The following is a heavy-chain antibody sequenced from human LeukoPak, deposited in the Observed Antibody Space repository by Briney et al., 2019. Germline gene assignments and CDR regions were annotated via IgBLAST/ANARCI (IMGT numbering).Heavy chain of an antibody. J-gene: IGHJ4*02. CDR3: ARESVGYCSGGSCPYYFDY. CDR2: IYSSGDT. CDR1: GGSISSYY. V-gene: IGHV4-4*07. Sequence: SETLSLTCTVSGGSISSYYWSWVRQPAGKGLEWIGRIYSSGDTNYNPSLKSRVSMSVDTSRNQFSLKLNSVTAVDTAVYYCARESVGYCSGGSCPYYFDYWGQGTLVTVSS. D-gene: IGHD2-15*01.